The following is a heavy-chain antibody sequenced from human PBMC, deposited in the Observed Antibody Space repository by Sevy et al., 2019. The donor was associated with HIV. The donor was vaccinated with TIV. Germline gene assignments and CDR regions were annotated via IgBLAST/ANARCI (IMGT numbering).Heavy chain of an antibody. CDR2: TYYRSKWHS. D-gene: IGHD3-22*01. CDR1: GDSVSSNSPT. Sequence: SQILSLTCAISGDSVSSNSPTWNWIRQSPSRGLEWLGRTYYRSKWHSDYALSVKSRITINPDTSKNQFSLQLNPVTPEDTAVYYCARGTFDSTGYYFDYWGQGTLVTVSS. V-gene: IGHV6-1*01. CDR3: ARGTFDSTGYYFDY. J-gene: IGHJ4*02.